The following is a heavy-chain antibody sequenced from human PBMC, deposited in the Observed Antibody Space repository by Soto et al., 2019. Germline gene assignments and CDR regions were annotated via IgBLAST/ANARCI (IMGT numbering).Heavy chain of an antibody. CDR1: GYTFTSYG. CDR2: ISAYNGNT. Sequence: ASVKVSCKASGYTFTSYGISWVRQAPGQGLEWMGWISAYNGNTNYAQKLQGRVTMTTDTSTSTAYMELRSLRSEDTAVYYCARPIQYYFDTSAQSAWFDPWGQGTLVTVSS. CDR3: ARPIQYYFDTSAQSAWFDP. J-gene: IGHJ5*02. D-gene: IGHD3-22*01. V-gene: IGHV1-18*01.